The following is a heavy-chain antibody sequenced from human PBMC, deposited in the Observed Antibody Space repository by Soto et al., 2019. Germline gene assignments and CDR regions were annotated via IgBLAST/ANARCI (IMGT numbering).Heavy chain of an antibody. D-gene: IGHD3-3*01. CDR3: ARAATPSSIFGVVTLDV. V-gene: IGHV4-39*07. J-gene: IGHJ6*02. Sequence: SETLSLTCTVSGGSIISSNFNWGSSDNFYWGWIRQPPGKGLEWIGSIYYSGSTNYNPSLKSRVTISVDTSKNQFSLKLTSVTAADTAVYYCARAATPSSIFGVVTLDVWGQGTTVTVSS. CDR2: IYYSGST. CDR1: GGSIISSNFNWGSSDNFY.